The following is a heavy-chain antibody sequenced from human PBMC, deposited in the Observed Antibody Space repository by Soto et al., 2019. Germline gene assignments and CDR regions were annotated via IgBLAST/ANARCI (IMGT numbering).Heavy chain of an antibody. CDR3: ARRPDGMDY. Sequence: SETLSLTCAVFGGSFSGYHWNWIRQPPGKGLEWIGEINHSGSTNYNPSLKSRVTISVDTSNNQFSLKVNSVTAADTAVYFCARRPDGMDYWGQGTLVTVSS. CDR1: GGSFSGYH. CDR2: INHSGST. J-gene: IGHJ4*02. V-gene: IGHV4-34*01.